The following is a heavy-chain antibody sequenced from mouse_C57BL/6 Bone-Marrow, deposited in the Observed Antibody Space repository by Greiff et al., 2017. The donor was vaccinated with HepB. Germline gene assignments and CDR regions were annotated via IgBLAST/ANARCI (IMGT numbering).Heavy chain of an antibody. CDR3: ARHRGGSSYDAMDY. J-gene: IGHJ4*01. V-gene: IGHV5-12*01. D-gene: IGHD1-1*01. CDR2: ISNGGGST. CDR1: GFTFSDYY. Sequence: EVQGVESGGGLVQPGGSLKLSCAASGFTFSDYYMYWVRQTPEKRLEWVAYISNGGGSTYYPDTVKGRFTISRDNAKNTLYLQMSRLKSEDTARYYCARHRGGSSYDAMDYWGQGTSVTVSS.